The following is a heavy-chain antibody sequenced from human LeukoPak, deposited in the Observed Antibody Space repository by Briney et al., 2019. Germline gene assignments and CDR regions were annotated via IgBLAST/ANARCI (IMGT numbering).Heavy chain of an antibody. CDR2: MNPNSGNT. CDR1: GYTFTSYD. J-gene: IGHJ4*02. D-gene: IGHD4-17*01. Sequence: ASVKVSCKASGYTFTSYDINWVRQATGQGLEWMGWMNPNSGNTDYAQKFQGRVTMTRNTSISTAYMELSSLRSEDAAVYYCARGILDYGDLNFDYWGQGTLVTVSS. CDR3: ARGILDYGDLNFDY. V-gene: IGHV1-8*01.